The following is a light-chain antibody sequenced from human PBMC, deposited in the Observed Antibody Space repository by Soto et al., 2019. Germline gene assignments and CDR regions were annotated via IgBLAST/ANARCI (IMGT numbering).Light chain of an antibody. CDR1: QSVSSNY. CDR2: GAS. V-gene: IGKV3-20*01. Sequence: EIVLTQSPGTLSLSPGERATLSCRASQSVSSNYLVWYQQKPGQAPRLLIHGASSRATGIPDRFSGSGSGPDVTLTISRREPADFAVYYCQQYGSSPPWTFGQGTKVEIK. J-gene: IGKJ1*01. CDR3: QQYGSSPPWT.